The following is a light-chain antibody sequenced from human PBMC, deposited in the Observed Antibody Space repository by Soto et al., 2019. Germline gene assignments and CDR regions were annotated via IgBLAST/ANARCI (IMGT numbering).Light chain of an antibody. J-gene: IGKJ3*01. CDR2: HAS. V-gene: IGKV3-15*01. CDR1: PSVNSN. Sequence: EIVMTQSPATLSVSPGERATLSCRASPSVNSNLAWYQQKPGQAPRLLIYHASARAIGIPARFSGSGSGTEITLTICSLQSEDFAVYYCQQYSNWPFTFGPGTKVDIK. CDR3: QQYSNWPFT.